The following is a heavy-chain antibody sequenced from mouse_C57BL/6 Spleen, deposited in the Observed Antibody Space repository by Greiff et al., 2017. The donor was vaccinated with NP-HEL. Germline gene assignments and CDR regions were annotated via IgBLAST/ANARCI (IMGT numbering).Heavy chain of an antibody. D-gene: IGHD2-12*01. CDR2: ISYDGSN. J-gene: IGHJ3*01. Sequence: EVKLQESGPGLVKPSQSLSLTCSVTGYSITSGYYWNWIRQFPGNKLEWMGYISYDGSNNYNPSLKNRISITRDTSKNQFFLKLNSVSTEDTATYYCAREDYIGGFAYWGQGTLVTVSA. CDR1: GYSITSGYY. V-gene: IGHV3-6*01. CDR3: AREDYIGGFAY.